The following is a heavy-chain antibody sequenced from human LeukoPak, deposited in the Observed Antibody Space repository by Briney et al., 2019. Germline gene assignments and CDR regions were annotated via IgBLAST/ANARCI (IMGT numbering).Heavy chain of an antibody. V-gene: IGHV3-64*01. D-gene: IGHD3-16*02. CDR2: ISSNGGST. CDR3: ARELMTFGGVISYDAFDI. CDR1: GFTFSSYA. Sequence: LAGGSLRLSCAASGFTFSSYAMHWVRQAPGKGLEYVSAISSNGGSTYYANSVKGRFTISRDNSKNTLYLQMGSLRAEDMAAYYCARELMTFGGVISYDAFDIWGQGTMVTVSS. J-gene: IGHJ3*02.